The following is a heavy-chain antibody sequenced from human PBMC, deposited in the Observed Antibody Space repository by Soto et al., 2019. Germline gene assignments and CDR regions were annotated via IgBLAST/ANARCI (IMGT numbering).Heavy chain of an antibody. Sequence: PGGSLRLSCAASGFTFSSYAMHWVRQAPGKGLERVAVISYDGSNKYYADSVKGRFTISRDNSKNTLYLQMNSLRAEDTAVYYCARDWIGVLMVYAYYYGMDVWGQGTTVTVSS. V-gene: IGHV3-30-3*01. D-gene: IGHD2-8*01. J-gene: IGHJ6*02. CDR1: GFTFSSYA. CDR3: ARDWIGVLMVYAYYYGMDV. CDR2: ISYDGSNK.